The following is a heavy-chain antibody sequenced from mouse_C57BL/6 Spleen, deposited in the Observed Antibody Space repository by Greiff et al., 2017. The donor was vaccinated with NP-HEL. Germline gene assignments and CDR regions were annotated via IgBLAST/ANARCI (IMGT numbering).Heavy chain of an antibody. CDR2: IWRGGST. CDR1: GFSLTSYG. Sequence: VKLMESGPGLVQPSQRLSITCTVSGFSLTSYGVHWVRQSPGKGLEWLGVIWRGGSTDYNAAFMSRLSITKDNSKSQVFFKMNSLQADDTAIYYCAKMGGQFAYWGQGTLVTVSA. V-gene: IGHV2-5*01. J-gene: IGHJ3*01. CDR3: AKMGGQFAY.